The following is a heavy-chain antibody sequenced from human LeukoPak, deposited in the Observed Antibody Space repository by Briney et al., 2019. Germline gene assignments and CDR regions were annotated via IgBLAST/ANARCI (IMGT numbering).Heavy chain of an antibody. CDR1: GYTFTSYY. J-gene: IGHJ4*02. Sequence: ASVKASCKASGYTFTSYYMHWVRQAPGQGLEWMGRINPNSGGTNYAQKFQGRVTMTRDTSISTAYMELSRLRSDDTAVYYCASFWSPYYDSSNWGQGTLVTVSS. D-gene: IGHD3-22*01. CDR2: INPNSGGT. CDR3: ASFWSPYYDSSN. V-gene: IGHV1-2*06.